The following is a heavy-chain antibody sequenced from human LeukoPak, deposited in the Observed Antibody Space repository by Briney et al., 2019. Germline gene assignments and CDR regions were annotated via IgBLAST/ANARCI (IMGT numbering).Heavy chain of an antibody. D-gene: IGHD2-2*01. CDR1: GGSISSYY. V-gene: IGHV4-59*08. Sequence: SETLSLTCAVSGGSISSYYWSWIRQPPGKGLEWIGYIYYSGSTNYNPSLKSRVTISVDTSKNQFSLKLSSVTAADTAVYYCARLSLWLVPAAKGWFDPWGQGTLVTVSS. CDR3: ARLSLWLVPAAKGWFDP. CDR2: IYYSGST. J-gene: IGHJ5*02.